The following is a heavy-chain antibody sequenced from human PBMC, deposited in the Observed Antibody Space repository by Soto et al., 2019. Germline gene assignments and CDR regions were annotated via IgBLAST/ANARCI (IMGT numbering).Heavy chain of an antibody. J-gene: IGHJ4*02. CDR3: ARGTLYSPFDY. CDR1: GFTFSSYG. Sequence: QVQLVESGGGVVQPGRSLRLSCAASGFTFSSYGMHWVRQAPGKGLEWVAVIWYDGSNKYYADSVKGRFTISRDNSKNTLYLQMNSLRAEDTAVYYCARGTLYSPFDYWGQGTLFTVSS. V-gene: IGHV3-33*01. CDR2: IWYDGSNK. D-gene: IGHD5-12*01.